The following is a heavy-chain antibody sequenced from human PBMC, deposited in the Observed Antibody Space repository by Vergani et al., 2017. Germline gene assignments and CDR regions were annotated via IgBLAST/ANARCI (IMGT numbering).Heavy chain of an antibody. V-gene: IGHV4-39*07. D-gene: IGHD3-9*01. CDR3: ARVMYRDEASTGCRLEGMDI. Sequence: QVQLQESGPGLVKPSETLSLTCTVSNDSVSNTFYYWGWIRQTPGKGLEWIGSIYYSGSTYYNPSLESRVTMSVDTSKNQFSLKLRSVTAADTAVYFCARVMYRDEASTGCRLEGMDIWGQGTTVTVSS. CDR1: NDSVSNTFYY. CDR2: IYYSGST. J-gene: IGHJ6*02.